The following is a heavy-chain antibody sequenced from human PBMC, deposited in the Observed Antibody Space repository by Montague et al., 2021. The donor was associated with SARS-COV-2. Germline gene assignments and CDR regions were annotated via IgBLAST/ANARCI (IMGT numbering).Heavy chain of an antibody. CDR1: VGSISSSSYY. J-gene: IGHJ6*02. Sequence: SETLSLTCTVSVGSISSSSYYWVWIPQPPGQGLVWIGSIYYSGSTYYNPSLKSRVTISVDTSKNQFSLKLSSVTAADTAVYYGAGQPVLPWFGELFRGGGMDVWGQGTTVTVSS. D-gene: IGHD3-10*01. V-gene: IGHV4-39*01. CDR3: AGQPVLPWFGELFRGGGMDV. CDR2: IYYSGST.